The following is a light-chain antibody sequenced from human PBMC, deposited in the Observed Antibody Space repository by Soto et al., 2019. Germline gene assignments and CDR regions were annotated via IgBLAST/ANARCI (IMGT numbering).Light chain of an antibody. J-gene: IGLJ2*01. CDR2: EVN. Sequence: QSVLTQPPSASGSPGQSVTISFTGTSSDVGGYNFVSWYQQHPGKAPKLMIYEVNKRPSGVPDRFSGSKSGNTASLTVSGLQAEDKADYYCSSYAGSNNLVFGGGTKLTVL. CDR1: SSDVGGYNF. CDR3: SSYAGSNNLV. V-gene: IGLV2-8*01.